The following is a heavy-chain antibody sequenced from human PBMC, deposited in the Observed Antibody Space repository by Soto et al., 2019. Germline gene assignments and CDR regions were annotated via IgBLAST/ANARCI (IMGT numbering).Heavy chain of an antibody. Sequence: PGESLKISCKGSGYSFTSYWISWVRQMPGKGLEWMGRIDPSDSYTNYSPSFQGHVTISADKSISTAYLQWSSLKATVTAMYYCARLRGVIIETVDYWGQGTLVTVSS. D-gene: IGHD3-10*01. CDR3: ARLRGVIIETVDY. V-gene: IGHV5-10-1*01. J-gene: IGHJ4*02. CDR2: IDPSDSYT. CDR1: GYSFTSYW.